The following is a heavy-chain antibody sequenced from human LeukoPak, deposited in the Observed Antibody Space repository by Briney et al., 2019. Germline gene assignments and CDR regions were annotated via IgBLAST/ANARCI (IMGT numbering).Heavy chain of an antibody. CDR3: ARDPPDSYSSGWYYFDY. CDR2: IIPIFGTA. Sequence: SVKVSCKASGGTFSSYAISWVRQAPGQGLEWLGRIIPIFGTAKYAQKFQGRVTITTDESTSTAYMELSSLRSEDTAVYYCARDPPDSYSSGWYYFDYWGQGTLVTVSS. CDR1: GGTFSSYA. J-gene: IGHJ4*02. V-gene: IGHV1-69*05. D-gene: IGHD6-19*01.